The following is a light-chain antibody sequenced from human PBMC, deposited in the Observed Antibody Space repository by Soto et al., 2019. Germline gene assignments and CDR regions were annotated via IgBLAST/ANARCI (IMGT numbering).Light chain of an antibody. CDR3: QQYNSYPWT. CDR2: KAS. J-gene: IGKJ1*01. V-gene: IGKV1-5*03. Sequence: IPMTPSPSTLSAFVGGRVTIICRASQSISSWLAWYQQKPGKAPKLRIYKASSLESGVPSRFSGSGSGTEFTLTISSLQPDDFATYYCQQYNSYPWTFGQGTKVDIK. CDR1: QSISSW.